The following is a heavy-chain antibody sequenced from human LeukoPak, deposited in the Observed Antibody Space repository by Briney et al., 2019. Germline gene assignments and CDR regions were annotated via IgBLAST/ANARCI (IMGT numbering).Heavy chain of an antibody. CDR2: IKSKSDGETT. V-gene: IGHV3-15*01. Sequence: KPGGSLRLSCVASRFCFINAWMSWVRQAPGKGLEWVGRIKSKSDGETTDYTAPVKGRFTISRDDSKSTLYLQMDSLKTEDTAMYYCTTDSGNYGEDAFDIWGQGTMVSVSS. D-gene: IGHD1-26*01. CDR1: RFCFINAW. J-gene: IGHJ3*02. CDR3: TTDSGNYGEDAFDI.